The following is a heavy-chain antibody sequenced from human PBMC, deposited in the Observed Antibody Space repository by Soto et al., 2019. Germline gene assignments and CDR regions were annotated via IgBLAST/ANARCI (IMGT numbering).Heavy chain of an antibody. CDR2: IQSGGAA. CDR1: GFNVKNYY. D-gene: IGHD4-17*01. V-gene: IGHV3-53*01. Sequence: GGSLRLSCTVSGFNVKNYYMTWVRQAPGKGLEWVSLIQSGGAAYYSDSVKGRFIVSRDEVKNTLYLQMSTLAVDDTAMYYCARDRHGDDERYYYGMDVWGHGPRVTVSS. J-gene: IGHJ6*02. CDR3: ARDRHGDDERYYYGMDV.